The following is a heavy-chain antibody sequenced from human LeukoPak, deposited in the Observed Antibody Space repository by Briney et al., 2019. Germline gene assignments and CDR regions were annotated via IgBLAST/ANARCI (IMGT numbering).Heavy chain of an antibody. D-gene: IGHD3-10*01. CDR3: ARGLRGVDPFNYYFDY. CDR2: INPNSGGT. CDR1: GYTFTGYY. J-gene: IGHJ4*02. Sequence: GASVKVSCKASGYTFTGYYMHWVRQAPGQGLEWMGWINPNSGGTNYAQKFQGRVTMTRDTSISTAYMELSRLRSDDTAVYYCARGLRGVDPFNYYFDYWGQGTLVTVSS. V-gene: IGHV1-2*02.